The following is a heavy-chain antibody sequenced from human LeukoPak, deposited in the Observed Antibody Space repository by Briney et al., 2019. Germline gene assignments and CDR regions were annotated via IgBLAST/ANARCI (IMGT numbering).Heavy chain of an antibody. CDR2: ISAYNGNT. V-gene: IGHV1-18*01. CDR3: ARSRGYSYGFSVVGPTDY. J-gene: IGHJ4*02. D-gene: IGHD5-18*01. Sequence: ASVKVSCKASGYTFTSYGISWVRQAPGQGLEWMGWISAYNGNTNYAQKLQGRVTMTTDTSTSTAYMELRSLRSDDTAVYYCARSRGYSYGFSVVGPTDYWGQGTLVTVSS. CDR1: GYTFTSYG.